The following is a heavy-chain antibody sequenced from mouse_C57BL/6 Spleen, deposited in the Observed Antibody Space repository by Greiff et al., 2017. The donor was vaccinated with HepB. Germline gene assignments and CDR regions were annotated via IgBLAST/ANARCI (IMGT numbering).Heavy chain of an antibody. CDR2: IDPSGSYT. V-gene: IGHV1-50*01. J-gene: IGHJ2*01. CDR1: GYTFTSYW. Sequence: VQLQQSGAELVKPGASVKLSCKASGYTFTSYWMQWVKQRSGQGLEWIGEIDPSGSYTNYNQKFKDKATLTVATSSRTAYMQLSSLTSEDSAVYYCSSQLMPYFDYWGQGTTLTVSS. CDR3: SSQLMPYFDY. D-gene: IGHD3-2*02.